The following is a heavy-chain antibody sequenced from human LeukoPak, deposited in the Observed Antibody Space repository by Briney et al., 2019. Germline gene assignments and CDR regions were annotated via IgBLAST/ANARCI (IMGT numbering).Heavy chain of an antibody. D-gene: IGHD3-10*01. V-gene: IGHV1-24*01. CDR2: FDPEDGET. Sequence: ASVKVSCKVSGYTLTELSMHWVRQAPGKGLEWMGGFDPEDGETIYAQKFQGRVTTTEDTSTDTACMELSSLRSEDTAVYYCATDSSKTMVRDYYGMDVWGQGTTVTVSS. CDR1: GYTLTELS. J-gene: IGHJ6*02. CDR3: ATDSSKTMVRDYYGMDV.